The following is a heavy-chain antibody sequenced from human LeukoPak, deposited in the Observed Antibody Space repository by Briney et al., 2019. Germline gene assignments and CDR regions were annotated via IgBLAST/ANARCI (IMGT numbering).Heavy chain of an antibody. CDR2: ISGSGGST. CDR1: GFTFSSYA. Sequence: GGSLRLSCAASGFTFSSYAMSWVRQAPGKGLEWVSAISGSGGSTYYADSVKGRFTISRDNSKNTLYLQMNSLRAEDTAVYYCWVYDFWSGYRPSRPQIDYWGQGTLVTVSS. D-gene: IGHD3-3*01. J-gene: IGHJ4*02. CDR3: WVYDFWSGYRPSRPQIDY. V-gene: IGHV3-23*01.